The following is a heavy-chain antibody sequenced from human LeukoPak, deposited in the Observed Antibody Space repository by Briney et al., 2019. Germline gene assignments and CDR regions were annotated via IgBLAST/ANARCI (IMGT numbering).Heavy chain of an antibody. D-gene: IGHD1-14*01. CDR2: IIPIFGTA. CDR3: ARDSFPHAKPGGRGWFDP. Sequence: GASVKVSCKASGGTFSSYAISWVRQAPGQGLEWMGGIIPIFGTANYAQKFQGRVTITADESTSTAYMELSSLRSEDTAVYYCARDSFPHAKPGGRGWFDPWGQGTLVTVSS. J-gene: IGHJ5*02. V-gene: IGHV1-69*13. CDR1: GGTFSSYA.